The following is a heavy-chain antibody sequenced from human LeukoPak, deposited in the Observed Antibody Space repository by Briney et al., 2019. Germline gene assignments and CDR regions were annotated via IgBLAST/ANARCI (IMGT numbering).Heavy chain of an antibody. Sequence: PSQTLSLTCTVSGGSISSGDYYWSWIRQPPGKGLEWIGYIYYSGSTYYNPSLKSRVTISVDTSKNQFSLELSSVTAADTAVYYCARGDYDSSGYYQCDYWGQGTLVTVSS. J-gene: IGHJ4*02. CDR3: ARGDYDSSGYYQCDY. CDR2: IYYSGST. V-gene: IGHV4-30-4*01. CDR1: GGSISSGDYY. D-gene: IGHD3-22*01.